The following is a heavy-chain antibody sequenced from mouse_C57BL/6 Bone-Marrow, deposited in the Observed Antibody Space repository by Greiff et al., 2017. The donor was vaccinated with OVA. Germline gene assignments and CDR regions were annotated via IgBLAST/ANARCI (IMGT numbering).Heavy chain of an antibody. CDR2: IHPNSGST. D-gene: IGHD2-1*01. Sequence: VQLQQPGAELVKPGASVKLSCKASGYTFTSYWMHWVKQRPGQGLEWIGMIHPNSGSTNYNEKFKSKATLTVDQSSSTAYMQLSSLTSEDAAVYYCARPGNEYFDVWGTGTTVTVSS. J-gene: IGHJ1*03. CDR1: GYTFTSYW. CDR3: ARPGNEYFDV. V-gene: IGHV1-64*01.